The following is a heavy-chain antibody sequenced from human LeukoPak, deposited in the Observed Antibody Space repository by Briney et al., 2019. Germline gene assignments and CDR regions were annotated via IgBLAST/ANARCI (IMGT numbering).Heavy chain of an antibody. J-gene: IGHJ4*02. CDR3: VRDYITLDYFDY. D-gene: IGHD3-10*01. V-gene: IGHV3-74*01. CDR2: INSDGSST. CDR1: GFTFSSYW. Sequence: GGSLRLSCAASGFTFSSYWMHWVRQAPGKGLVWVSRINSDGSSTSYADSVKSRFTISRDNAKNTLYLQMNSLRAEDTAVYYCVRDYITLDYFDYWGQGTLVTVSS.